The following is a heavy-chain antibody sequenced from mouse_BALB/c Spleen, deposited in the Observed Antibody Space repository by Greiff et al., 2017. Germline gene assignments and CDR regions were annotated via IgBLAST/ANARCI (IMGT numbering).Heavy chain of an antibody. J-gene: IGHJ4*01. CDR1: GYTFTSYV. CDR2: INPYNDGT. D-gene: IGHD3-1*01. CDR3: ARSGEDYAMDY. V-gene: IGHV1-14*01. Sequence: EVQLHQSGPELVKPGASVKMSCKASGYTFTSYVMHWVKQKPGQGLEWIGYINPYNDGTKYNEKFKGKATLTSDKSSSTAYMELSSLTSEDSAVYYCARSGEDYAMDYWGQGTSVTVSS.